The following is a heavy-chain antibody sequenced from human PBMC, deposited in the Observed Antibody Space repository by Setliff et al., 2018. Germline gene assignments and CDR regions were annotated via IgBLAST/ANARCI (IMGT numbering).Heavy chain of an antibody. CDR1: GYTSTSYD. CDR2: MNPNSGNT. J-gene: IGHJ6*02. Sequence: ASVKVSCKASGYTSTSYDINWVRQATGQGLEWMGWMNPNSGNTGYAQKFQGGVTMTRNTSISTAYMELSSLRSEDTAVYYCARGPGGSGSYVFYYYYYGMDVWGQGTTVTVSS. CDR3: ARGPGGSGSYVFYYYYYGMDV. V-gene: IGHV1-8*01. D-gene: IGHD3-10*01.